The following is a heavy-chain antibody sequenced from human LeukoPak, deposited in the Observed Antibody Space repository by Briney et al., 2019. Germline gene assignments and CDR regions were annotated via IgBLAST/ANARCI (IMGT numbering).Heavy chain of an antibody. CDR3: ARDTDYYDSSGYPHDAFDI. V-gene: IGHV1-18*01. J-gene: IGHJ3*02. Sequence: ASVKVSCKASGYTFTSYGISWVRQAPGHGLEWMGWISAYNGNTNYAQKLQGRVTMTTDTSTSTAYMELRSLRSDDTAVYYCARDTDYYDSSGYPHDAFDIWGQGTMVTVSS. CDR1: GYTFTSYG. D-gene: IGHD3-22*01. CDR2: ISAYNGNT.